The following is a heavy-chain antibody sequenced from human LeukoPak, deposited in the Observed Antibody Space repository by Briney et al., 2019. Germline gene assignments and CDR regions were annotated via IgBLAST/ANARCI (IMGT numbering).Heavy chain of an antibody. Sequence: GGSLRLSCAASGFTFSSYWMSWVRQAPGKGLEWVANIKQDGSEKYYVDSVKGRFTISRDSAKNSLYLQMNSLRAEDTAVYYCARDRRYSGYKYYFDYWGQGTLVTVSS. CDR3: ARDRRYSGYKYYFDY. J-gene: IGHJ4*02. V-gene: IGHV3-7*01. D-gene: IGHD5-12*01. CDR2: IKQDGSEK. CDR1: GFTFSSYW.